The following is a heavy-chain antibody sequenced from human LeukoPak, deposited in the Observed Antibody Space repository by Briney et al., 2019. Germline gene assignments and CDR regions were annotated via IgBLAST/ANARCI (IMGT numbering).Heavy chain of an antibody. V-gene: IGHV3-30*02. CDR1: GFTFSSYG. Sequence: GGSLRLSCAASGFTFSSYGMHWVRQAPGKGREWVAFIRYDGSNKYYADSVKGRFTISRDNSKNTLYLQMNSLRAEDTAVYYCAKDLYIGITIFGVALDYWGQGTLVTVSS. D-gene: IGHD3-3*01. CDR3: AKDLYIGITIFGVALDY. CDR2: IRYDGSNK. J-gene: IGHJ4*02.